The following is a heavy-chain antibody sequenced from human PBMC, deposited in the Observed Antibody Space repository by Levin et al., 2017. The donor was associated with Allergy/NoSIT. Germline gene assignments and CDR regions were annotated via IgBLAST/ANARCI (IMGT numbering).Heavy chain of an antibody. CDR3: ARLSVVAGDSNYYGMDV. CDR2: IIHSGTT. V-gene: IGHV4-34*12. J-gene: IGHJ6*02. CDR1: GGSFSDYF. D-gene: IGHD6-19*01. Sequence: SETLSLTCAVYGGSFSDYFWNWIRQPPGKGLEWIAQIIHSGTTNYNPSLKSRVTISIDMSQNQFSLRLSSVTAADTAVYYCARLSVVAGDSNYYGMDVWGQGTTVTVSS.